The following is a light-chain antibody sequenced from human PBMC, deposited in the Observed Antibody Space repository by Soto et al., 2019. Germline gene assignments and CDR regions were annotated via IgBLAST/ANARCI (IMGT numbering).Light chain of an antibody. CDR2: EVS. CDR1: SSGIGAYGY. CDR3: TSFAPGRVYV. J-gene: IGLJ1*01. Sequence: SVLTQPASVSGSPGQSITISFSGTSSGIGAYGYVSWYHQHPGRAPKLIIYEVSHRFSGLSYRFSGSKSGNTASLTISGLQAEDEGDYYCTSFAPGRVYVFGSGTKVTVL. V-gene: IGLV2-14*03.